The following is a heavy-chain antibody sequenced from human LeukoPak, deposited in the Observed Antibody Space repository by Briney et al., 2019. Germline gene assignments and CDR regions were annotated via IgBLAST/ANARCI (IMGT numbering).Heavy chain of an antibody. CDR2: ISAYNGNT. J-gene: IGHJ6*02. Sequence: ASVKVSCKASGYTFTSYGISWVRQAPGQGLEWMGWISAYNGNTNYAQKLQGRVTMTTDTSTSTAYMGLRSLRSDDTAVYYCARVWDTSRNYYYYGMDVWGQGTTVTVSS. CDR3: ARVWDTSRNYYYYGMDV. D-gene: IGHD5-18*01. V-gene: IGHV1-18*01. CDR1: GYTFTSYG.